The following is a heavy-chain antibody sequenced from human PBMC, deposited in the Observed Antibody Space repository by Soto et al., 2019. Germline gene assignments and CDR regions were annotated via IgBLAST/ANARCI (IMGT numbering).Heavy chain of an antibody. J-gene: IGHJ6*02. D-gene: IGHD2-2*01. CDR1: GFTFSSYS. CDR2: ISSSSSYI. V-gene: IGHV3-21*01. Sequence: GGSLRLSCAASGFTFSSYSMNWVRQAPGKGLEWVSYISSSSSYIYYADSVKGRFTISRDNAKNSLYLQMNSLRAEDTAVYYCARDLEDPLLPYYYYGMDVWGQGTTLTVSS. CDR3: ARDLEDPLLPYYYYGMDV.